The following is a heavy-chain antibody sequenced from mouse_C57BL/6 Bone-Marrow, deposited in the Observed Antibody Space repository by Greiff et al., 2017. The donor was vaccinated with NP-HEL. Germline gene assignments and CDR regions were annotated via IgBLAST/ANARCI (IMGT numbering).Heavy chain of an antibody. CDR2: ISSGGDYI. V-gene: IGHV5-9-1*02. Sequence: EVMLVESGEGLVKPGGSLRLSCAASGFTFSSYAMSWVRQTPEKRLEWVAFISSGGDYIYYADTVKGRFTLSRDNARNTLYLQMSSLKSEDTAMYYCTRDPFFYGYDGGFAYWGQGTLVTVSA. J-gene: IGHJ3*01. D-gene: IGHD2-2*01. CDR1: GFTFSSYA. CDR3: TRDPFFYGYDGGFAY.